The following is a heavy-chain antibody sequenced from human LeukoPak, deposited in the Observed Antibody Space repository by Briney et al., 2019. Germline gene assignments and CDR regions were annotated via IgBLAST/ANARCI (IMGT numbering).Heavy chain of an antibody. CDR1: GFTFGNSW. Sequence: GGSLRLSCAGSGFTFGNSWMNCFRQTPGKGLEWVANIKQDGSEKYVDSVKGRFTISRDIAKTSLYLQMNSLRAEDTAVYYCAREASSHFTWGQGTLVTVSS. D-gene: IGHD3-3*02. V-gene: IGHV3-7*01. CDR3: AREASSHFT. CDR2: IKQDGSEK. J-gene: IGHJ5*02.